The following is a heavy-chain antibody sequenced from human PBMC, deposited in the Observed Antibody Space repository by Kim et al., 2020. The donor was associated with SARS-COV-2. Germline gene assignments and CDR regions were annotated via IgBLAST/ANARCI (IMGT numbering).Heavy chain of an antibody. V-gene: IGHV3-30*07. Sequence: GRFTISRDNSKNTLYLQMNSLRAEDTAVYYCERVGLAAPYYYYYYYGMDVWGQGTTVTVSS. D-gene: IGHD2-15*01. CDR3: ERVGLAAPYYYYYYYGMDV. J-gene: IGHJ6*02.